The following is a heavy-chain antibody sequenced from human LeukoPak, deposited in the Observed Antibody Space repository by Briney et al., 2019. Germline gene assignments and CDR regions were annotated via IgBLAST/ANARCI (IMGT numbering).Heavy chain of an antibody. J-gene: IGHJ4*02. D-gene: IGHD1-26*01. Sequence: SETLSLTCTVSGGSISSYYWSWIRQTAGKGLEWIGRIYSSGSTTYNPSLKSRVTMSVDTSKNQFSLKLSSVTDADTAVYYCARVSVSGTYDYWGQGTLVTVSS. CDR1: GGSISSYY. CDR2: IYSSGST. V-gene: IGHV4-4*07. CDR3: ARVSVSGTYDY.